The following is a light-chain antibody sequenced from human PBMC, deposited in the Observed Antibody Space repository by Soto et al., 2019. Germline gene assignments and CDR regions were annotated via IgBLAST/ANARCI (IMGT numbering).Light chain of an antibody. CDR2: SNN. V-gene: IGLV1-44*01. Sequence: QSVLTQPPSASGTPGQRVTISCSGSSSNIGSNTVNWYQQLPGTAPKLLIYSNNQRPSGVPDRFSGSKSGTSASLAISGLQSEDEADYYCAVWDDSLNGPVSGGGTKLTVL. CDR1: SSNIGSNT. J-gene: IGLJ2*01. CDR3: AVWDDSLNGPV.